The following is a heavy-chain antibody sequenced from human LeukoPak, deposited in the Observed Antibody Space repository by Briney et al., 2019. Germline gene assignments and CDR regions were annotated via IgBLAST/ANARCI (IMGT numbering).Heavy chain of an antibody. J-gene: IGHJ4*02. D-gene: IGHD1-26*01. Sequence: ASVKVSCKASGSPFTSYGISWVRPAPGQGLEWMGWISPYNGNTNYAQKLQGRVTMTTDTSTSTAYMELRSLRSDDTAVYYCARSMRGMGATTGDFDYWGQGTLVTVSS. CDR2: ISPYNGNT. CDR3: ARSMRGMGATTGDFDY. V-gene: IGHV1-18*01. CDR1: GSPFTSYG.